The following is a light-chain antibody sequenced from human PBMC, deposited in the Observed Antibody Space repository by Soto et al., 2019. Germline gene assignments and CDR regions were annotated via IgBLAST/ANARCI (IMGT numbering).Light chain of an antibody. CDR3: QQYGSSPRGVT. V-gene: IGKV3-20*01. CDR1: QSVSSSY. J-gene: IGKJ3*01. Sequence: EIVLTQSPGTLSLSPGERATLSCRASQSVSSSYLAWYQQKPGQAPRLLIYGASSRATGIPDRLSGSGSGTDFTLTISRLEPEDFAVYYCQQYGSSPRGVTFGPGTKVDIK. CDR2: GAS.